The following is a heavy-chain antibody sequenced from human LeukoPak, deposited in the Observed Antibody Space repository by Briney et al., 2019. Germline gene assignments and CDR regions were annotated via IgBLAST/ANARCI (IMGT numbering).Heavy chain of an antibody. CDR1: GFTFSSYD. CDR2: IRPSGDNT. Sequence: PGGSLRLSCAASGFTFSSYDMTWVRQAPGRGVEWVSSIRPSGDNTYYGDSVKGRFTVSRDNSKNTVYLEMNNMRVDDTAVYYCARVAGWHWFDPWGQGTLVTVSS. D-gene: IGHD6-19*01. V-gene: IGHV3-23*01. J-gene: IGHJ5*02. CDR3: ARVAGWHWFDP.